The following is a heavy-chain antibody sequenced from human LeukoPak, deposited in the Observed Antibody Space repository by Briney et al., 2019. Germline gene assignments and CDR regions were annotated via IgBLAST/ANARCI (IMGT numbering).Heavy chain of an antibody. CDR1: EFTFSRYW. J-gene: IGHJ4*02. CDR3: ARDWDGSGWPIDY. V-gene: IGHV3-7*05. D-gene: IGHD6-19*01. Sequence: GGSLRLSCAASEFTFSRYWMSWVRQAPGKGLEGVANIKTDGSEKYYVASLKGRFIISRDNAKNSLYLQMNSLRAEDTAVYYCARDWDGSGWPIDYWGQGTLVTVSS. CDR2: IKTDGSEK.